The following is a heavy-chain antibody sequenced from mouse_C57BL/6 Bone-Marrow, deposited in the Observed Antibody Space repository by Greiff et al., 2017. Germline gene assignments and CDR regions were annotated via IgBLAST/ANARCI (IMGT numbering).Heavy chain of an antibody. Sequence: VQLQQSGAELVRPGASVKLSCTASGFNIKDDYMHWVKQRPEQGLEWIGRIDPEDGDTEYAPKFQGKATMTADTSSNTSSLQLISLTSEDTAVYYCRHYYGSSDWYFDVWGTGTTVTGSS. D-gene: IGHD1-1*01. J-gene: IGHJ1*03. CDR3: RHYYGSSDWYFDV. V-gene: IGHV14-1*01. CDR1: GFNIKDDY. CDR2: IDPEDGDT.